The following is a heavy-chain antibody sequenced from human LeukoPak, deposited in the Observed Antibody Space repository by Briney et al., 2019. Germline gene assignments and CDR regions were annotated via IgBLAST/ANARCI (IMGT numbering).Heavy chain of an antibody. CDR3: ARASMIGSSGAFDI. D-gene: IGHD3-22*01. J-gene: IGHJ3*02. CDR1: GFTFSDYY. V-gene: IGHV3-11*01. CDR2: ISSSGSTI. Sequence: GGSLRLSCAASGFTFSDYYMSWIRQAPGKGLEWVSYISSSGSTIYYADSVKGRFTISRDNAKNSLYLQMNSLRAEDTAVYYCARASMIGSSGAFDIWGQGTMVTVSS.